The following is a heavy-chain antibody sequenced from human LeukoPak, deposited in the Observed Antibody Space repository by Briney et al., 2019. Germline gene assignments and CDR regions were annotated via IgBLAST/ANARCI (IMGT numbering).Heavy chain of an antibody. CDR3: ARQGRTWQWLVVEYFQH. D-gene: IGHD6-19*01. V-gene: IGHV1-18*01. Sequence: ASVKVSCKASVYTFTSYGISWVRQAPGQGLEWRGRISAYNGNTNYAQKLQGRVTMTTDTSTSTAYMELRSVRSHDTAVYYCARQGRTWQWLVVEYFQHWGQGTLVTVSS. CDR2: ISAYNGNT. CDR1: VYTFTSYG. J-gene: IGHJ1*01.